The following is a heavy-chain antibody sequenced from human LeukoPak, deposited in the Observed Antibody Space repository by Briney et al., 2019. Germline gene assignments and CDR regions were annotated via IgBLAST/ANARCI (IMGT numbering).Heavy chain of an antibody. D-gene: IGHD3-10*01. Sequence: GGSLRLSCAASGFTFSNAWMSWVRQAPGKGLEWVGRIKSKTDGGTTDYAAPVEGRFTISRDDSKNTLYLQMNSLKTEDTAVYYCTTEPHIPYYYGSGSLGYWGQGTLVTVSS. V-gene: IGHV3-15*01. CDR2: IKSKTDGGTT. CDR3: TTEPHIPYYYGSGSLGY. CDR1: GFTFSNAW. J-gene: IGHJ4*02.